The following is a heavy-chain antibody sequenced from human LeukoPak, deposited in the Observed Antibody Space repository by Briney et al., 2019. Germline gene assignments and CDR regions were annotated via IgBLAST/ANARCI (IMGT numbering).Heavy chain of an antibody. J-gene: IGHJ4*02. Sequence: GASVKVSCKASGYTFTSYYMHWVRQAPGQGLEWMGIINPSGGSTSYAQKFQGRVTMTRDTSTSTVYMELSSLRSEDTAVYYCARDSQGEYSYGYLRGRYDYWGQGTLVTVFS. CDR3: ARDSQGEYSYGYLRGRYDY. CDR1: GYTFTSYY. D-gene: IGHD5-18*01. CDR2: INPSGGST. V-gene: IGHV1-46*01.